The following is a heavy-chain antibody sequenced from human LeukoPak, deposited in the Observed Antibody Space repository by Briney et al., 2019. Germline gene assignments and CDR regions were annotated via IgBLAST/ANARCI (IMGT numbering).Heavy chain of an antibody. V-gene: IGHV1-2*02. CDR1: GYTFTGYY. CDR3: ARDLPRTSMVIFDY. CDR2: TNPSSGGT. Sequence: ASVKVSCKASGYTFTGYYIHWVRQAPGQGLECMGWTNPSSGGTKYTQKFQGRVTMTRDTSISTAYMELSSLRSDDTAVYYCARDLPRTSMVIFDYWGQGTLVTVSS. J-gene: IGHJ4*02. D-gene: IGHD5-18*01.